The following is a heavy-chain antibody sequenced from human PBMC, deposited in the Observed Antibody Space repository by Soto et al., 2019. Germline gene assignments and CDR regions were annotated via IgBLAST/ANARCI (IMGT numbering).Heavy chain of an antibody. Sequence: GESLKISCKGSGYSFTSYWISWVRQMPGKGLEWMGGIDPSDSYTNYSPSFQGHVTISADKSISTAYLQWSSLKASDTAMYYCASTRKSTYYYDSSGYYYDGGWFDPWGQGTLVTVSS. D-gene: IGHD3-22*01. CDR1: GYSFTSYW. CDR3: ASTRKSTYYYDSSGYYYDGGWFDP. J-gene: IGHJ5*02. CDR2: IDPSDSYT. V-gene: IGHV5-10-1*01.